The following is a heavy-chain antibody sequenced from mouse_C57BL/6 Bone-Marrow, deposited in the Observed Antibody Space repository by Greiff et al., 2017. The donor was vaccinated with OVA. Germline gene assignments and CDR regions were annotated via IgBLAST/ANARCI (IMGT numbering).Heavy chain of an antibody. J-gene: IGHJ3*01. CDR1: GYTFTGYW. CDR3: ASLYDSPAY. D-gene: IGHD2-4*01. CDR2: IFPGSGST. Sequence: VKLVESGAELMKPGASVKLSCKASGYTFTGYWIEWVKQRPGHGLEWIGEIFPGSGSTNYNEQFKGKATFTADTSSNTAYMQLSSLTTEDSAIYYCASLYDSPAYWGQGTLVTVSA. V-gene: IGHV1-9*01.